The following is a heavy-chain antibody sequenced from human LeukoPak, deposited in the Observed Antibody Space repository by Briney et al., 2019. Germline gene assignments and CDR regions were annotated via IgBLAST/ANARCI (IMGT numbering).Heavy chain of an antibody. D-gene: IGHD1-26*01. Sequence: PGGSLRLSCAASGFTVSNAWMSWVRQAPGKGLEWVGRIKTKADGETTDFPAPVKGRFTLSRDDSKNTLYMQMNSLKIEDTAVYYCSTSGSVGATRANYWGQGTLVTVSS. CDR3: STSGSVGATRANY. CDR1: GFTVSNAW. V-gene: IGHV3-15*01. CDR2: IKTKADGETT. J-gene: IGHJ4*02.